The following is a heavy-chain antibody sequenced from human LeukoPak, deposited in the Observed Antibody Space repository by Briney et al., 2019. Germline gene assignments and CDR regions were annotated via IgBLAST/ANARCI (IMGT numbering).Heavy chain of an antibody. CDR3: ARDSALRDYGMDV. CDR1: GFTFRSYG. J-gene: IGHJ6*02. Sequence: GGPLRLSCAAPGFTFRSYGMTWVRQAPGKGLEGVAVIWYDGSNKYYADSVKGRFTISRDNSKNTLYLQMNSLRAEDTAVYYCARDSALRDYGMDVWGQGTTVTVSS. V-gene: IGHV3-33*01. D-gene: IGHD3-10*01. CDR2: IWYDGSNK.